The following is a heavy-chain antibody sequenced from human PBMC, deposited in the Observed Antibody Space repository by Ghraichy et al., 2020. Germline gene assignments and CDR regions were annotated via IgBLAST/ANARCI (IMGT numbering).Heavy chain of an antibody. CDR1: GGSFSGYY. Sequence: SQTLSLTCAVYGGSFSGYYWSWIRQPPGKGLEWIGEINHSGSTNYNPSLKSRVTISVDTSKNQFSLKLSSVTAADTAVYYCASRAVAGTAPSDYWGQGTLVTVSS. D-gene: IGHD6-19*01. V-gene: IGHV4-34*01. J-gene: IGHJ4*02. CDR2: INHSGST. CDR3: ASRAVAGTAPSDY.